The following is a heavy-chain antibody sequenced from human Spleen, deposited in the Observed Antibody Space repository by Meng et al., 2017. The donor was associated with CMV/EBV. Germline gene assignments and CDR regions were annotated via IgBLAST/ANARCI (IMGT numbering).Heavy chain of an antibody. V-gene: IGHV3-11*05. D-gene: IGHD6-19*01. CDR2: ISSSSSYT. CDR3: VTNSGGLGY. J-gene: IGHJ4*01. CDR1: GFTFSDYY. Sequence: QVQLVESGGGLVNPGGSLRLSCAASGFTFSDYYMSWIRQAPGKGLEWVSYISSSSSYTNYADSVKGRFTISRDPSKNTLYLQMNSLTTEDTAVYFCVTNSGGLGYWGHGTLVTVAS.